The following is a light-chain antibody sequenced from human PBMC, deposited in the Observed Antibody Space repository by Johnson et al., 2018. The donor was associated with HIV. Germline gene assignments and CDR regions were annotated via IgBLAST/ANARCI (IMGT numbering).Light chain of an antibody. V-gene: IGLV1-51*01. J-gene: IGLJ1*01. CDR3: GTWDSSLCVLYV. CDR1: SSNIGNNY. CDR2: DND. Sequence: QSVLTQPPSASAAPGQKVTISCSGSSSNIGNNYVSWYQQVPGTAPKLLIYDNDKRPSGTPDRFSGSKSATSATLGITGLQTGDEADYYCGTWDSSLCVLYVFGTVPHVTV.